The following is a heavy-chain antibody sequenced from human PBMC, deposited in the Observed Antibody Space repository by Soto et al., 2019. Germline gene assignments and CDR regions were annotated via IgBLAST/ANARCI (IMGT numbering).Heavy chain of an antibody. CDR1: GLIFSNYR. J-gene: IGHJ4*02. V-gene: IGHV3-74*01. CDR3: ARDTDGLHY. CDR2: ISTDGSIT. Sequence: EVQLVESGGGLAQPGGSLRLSCAACGLIFSNYRLHWVRQVPGKGLVWVSGISTDGSITNYADSVKGRFTVSRDNAKNTLYLQMNSLRAEDTAVYYCARDTDGLHYWGQGTMVTVSS.